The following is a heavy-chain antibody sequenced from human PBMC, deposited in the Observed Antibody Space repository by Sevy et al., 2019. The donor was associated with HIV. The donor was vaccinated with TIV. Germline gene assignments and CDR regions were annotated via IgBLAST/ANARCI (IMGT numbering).Heavy chain of an antibody. Sequence: ASVKVSCMASGGSLSNYGMNWVRQAPGQGLEWMGGIIPRPGIANYAPNFRDRVTISAEASINTVYLELRRLKFEDTGVYFCASVRPCGGDCYFFDSWGQGTLVTVSS. CDR3: ASVRPCGGDCYFFDS. J-gene: IGHJ4*02. CDR2: IIPRPGIA. CDR1: GGSLSNYG. D-gene: IGHD2-21*02. V-gene: IGHV1-69*10.